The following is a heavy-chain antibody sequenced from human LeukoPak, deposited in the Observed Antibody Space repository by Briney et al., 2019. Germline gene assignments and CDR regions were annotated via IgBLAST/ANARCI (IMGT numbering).Heavy chain of an antibody. V-gene: IGHV3-30*02. D-gene: IGHD2-2*01. J-gene: IGHJ6*02. CDR1: GFTFSSYG. CDR3: ARDTIPYYYYGMDV. Sequence: PGGSLRLSCAASGFTFSSYGMHWVRQAPGKGLEWVAFIRYDGSNKYYADPVKGRFTISRDNSKNTLYLQMNSLRAEDTAVYYCARDTIPYYYYGMDVWGQGTTVTVSS. CDR2: IRYDGSNK.